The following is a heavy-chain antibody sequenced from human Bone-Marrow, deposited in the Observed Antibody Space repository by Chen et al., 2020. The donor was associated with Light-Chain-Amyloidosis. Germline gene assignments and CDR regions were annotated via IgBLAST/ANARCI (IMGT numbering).Heavy chain of an antibody. Sequence: EVQLVESGGGLVHPGGSLRLSCEASVFTFSMYWMNWVRQAPGKGLVWVSRINDDGGSTTSADSVRGRFTISRDNAKNTLYLQMNSLRPEDTAVYYCARDRNGYNYGVDYWGQGTLVTVSS. V-gene: IGHV3-74*01. CDR2: INDDGGST. J-gene: IGHJ4*02. D-gene: IGHD5-12*01. CDR3: ARDRNGYNYGVDY. CDR1: VFTFSMYW.